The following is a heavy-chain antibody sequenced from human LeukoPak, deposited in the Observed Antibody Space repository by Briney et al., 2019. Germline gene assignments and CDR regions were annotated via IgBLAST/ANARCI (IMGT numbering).Heavy chain of an antibody. J-gene: IGHJ4*02. CDR2: ISGSGSPT. CDR1: GLTVSSSY. CDR3: ARVGLTTAAGTYDY. D-gene: IGHD6-13*01. Sequence: GGSLRLSCAASGLTVSSSYMSWVRQAPGKGLEWLSYISGSGSPTNYADSVKGRFTISRDNAENSLYLQMNSLRAEDTAVYYCARVGLTTAAGTYDYWGQGTLVTVSS. V-gene: IGHV3-11*06.